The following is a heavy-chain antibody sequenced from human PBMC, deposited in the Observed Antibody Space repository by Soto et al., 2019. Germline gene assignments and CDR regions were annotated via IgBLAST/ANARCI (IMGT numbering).Heavy chain of an antibody. CDR3: AKEGYEDYYDSSGYPSLAFDI. D-gene: IGHD3-22*01. J-gene: IGHJ3*02. V-gene: IGHV3-30*18. CDR1: GFTFSSYG. CDR2: ISYDGSNK. Sequence: GGSLRLSCAASGFTFSSYGMHWVRQAPGKGLEWVAVISYDGSNKYYADSVKGRFTISRDNSKNTLYLQMNSLRAEDTAVYYCAKEGYEDYYDSSGYPSLAFDIWGQGTMVTVSS.